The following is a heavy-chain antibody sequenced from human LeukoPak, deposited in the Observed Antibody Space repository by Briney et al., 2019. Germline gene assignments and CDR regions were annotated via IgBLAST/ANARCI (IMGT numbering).Heavy chain of an antibody. D-gene: IGHD3-22*01. CDR3: AAESGDSSGYNWFDP. Sequence: ASVKVSCKASGGTFSSYAISWVRQAPGQGLEWMGRIIPILGIANYAQKFQGRVTITADKSTSTAYMELSSLRSEDTAVYYCAAESGDSSGYNWFDPWGQGTLVTVSS. CDR2: IIPILGIA. CDR1: GGTFSSYA. V-gene: IGHV1-69*04. J-gene: IGHJ5*02.